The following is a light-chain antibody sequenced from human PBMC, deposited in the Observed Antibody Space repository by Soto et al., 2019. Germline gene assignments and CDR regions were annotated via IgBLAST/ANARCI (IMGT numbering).Light chain of an antibody. Sequence: QSVLTQPRSVSGSPGQSVTISCTGNSSDVGGYNYVSWYQQHPGKAPKLMIYDVSKRPSWVPDRFSGSKSGNTASLTISGLQAEEEADYYCCSYAGSYTWVFGGGTKVTVL. V-gene: IGLV2-11*01. CDR3: CSYAGSYTWV. CDR2: DVS. J-gene: IGLJ3*02. CDR1: SSDVGGYNY.